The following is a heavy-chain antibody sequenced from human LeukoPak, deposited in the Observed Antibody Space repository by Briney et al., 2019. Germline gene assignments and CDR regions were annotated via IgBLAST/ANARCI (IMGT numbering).Heavy chain of an antibody. CDR3: ARDPRRTDMVATIRNY. D-gene: IGHD5-12*01. V-gene: IGHV4-34*01. CDR2: INHSGST. Sequence: SETLSLTCAVYGGTFSGYYWSWIRQPPGKGLDWIGEINHSGSTNYNPSLKSRVTISADTSKNQFSLKLSSVTAADTAVYYCARDPRRTDMVATIRNYWGQGTLVTVSS. J-gene: IGHJ4*02. CDR1: GGTFSGYY.